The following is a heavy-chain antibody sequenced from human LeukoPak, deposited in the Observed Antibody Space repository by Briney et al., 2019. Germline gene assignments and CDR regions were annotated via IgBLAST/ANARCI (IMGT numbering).Heavy chain of an antibody. CDR1: GGSISSYY. V-gene: IGHV4-59*01. D-gene: IGHD1-26*01. Sequence: SETLSLTCTVSGGSISSYYWSWIRQPPGKGLEWIGYIYYSGSTNYNPSLKSRVTISVDTSKNQFSLKLSSVTAADTAVYYCARVDIVGAYGYYYYYYMDVWGKGTTVTVSS. CDR3: ARVDIVGAYGYYYYYYMDV. J-gene: IGHJ6*03. CDR2: IYYSGST.